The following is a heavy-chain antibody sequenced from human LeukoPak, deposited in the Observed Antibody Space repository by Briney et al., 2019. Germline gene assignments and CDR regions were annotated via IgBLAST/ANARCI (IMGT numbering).Heavy chain of an antibody. CDR2: ISSSGSTI. V-gene: IGHV3-48*03. J-gene: IGHJ4*02. D-gene: IGHD3-16*01. Sequence: GGSLRLSRAASGFTFSSYEMNWVRQAPGKGLEWVSYISSSGSTIYYADSVKGRFTISRDNAKNSLYLQMNSLRAEDTAVYYCARGRPFVWRPQVGVDYWGQGTLVTVSS. CDR1: GFTFSSYE. CDR3: ARGRPFVWRPQVGVDY.